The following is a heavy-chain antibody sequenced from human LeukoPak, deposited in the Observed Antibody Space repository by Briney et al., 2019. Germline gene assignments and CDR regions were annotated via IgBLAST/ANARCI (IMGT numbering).Heavy chain of an antibody. Sequence: PSETLSLTCTVSGGSIRSFYWSWIRQPPGKGLEWIGYIYYSGTTIYNPSLKSRLTISLDTSKNQFSLNLSSVTAADTAVYYCARDETHFYGSGSSNWFDPWGQGILVTVSS. CDR3: ARDETHFYGSGSSNWFDP. CDR1: GGSIRSFY. CDR2: IYYSGTT. D-gene: IGHD3-10*01. J-gene: IGHJ5*02. V-gene: IGHV4-59*12.